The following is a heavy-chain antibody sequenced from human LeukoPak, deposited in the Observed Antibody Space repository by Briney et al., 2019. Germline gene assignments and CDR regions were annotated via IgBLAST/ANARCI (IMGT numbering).Heavy chain of an antibody. CDR2: IYTSGST. J-gene: IGHJ3*02. D-gene: IGHD6-13*01. Sequence: PSETLSLTCTVSGGSISSYYWSWIRQPAGKGLEWIGRIYTSGSTNYNPSLKSRVTMSVDTSKNQFSLKLSSVTAADTAVYYCARDSLAAAGNAFDIWGQGTMVTVSS. CDR1: GGSISSYY. V-gene: IGHV4-4*07. CDR3: ARDSLAAAGNAFDI.